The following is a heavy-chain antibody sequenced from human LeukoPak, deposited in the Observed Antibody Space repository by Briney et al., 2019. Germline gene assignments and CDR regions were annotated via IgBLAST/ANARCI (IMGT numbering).Heavy chain of an antibody. CDR3: ARVGGGAFGI. J-gene: IGHJ3*02. Sequence: PSETLSLTCTVSGGSMSDYYRIWIRQPAGKGLEWIGRVYSSGSTNYNPSLNSRVTVSIDTSKNQFSLKLSSVTAADTAVYYCARVGGGAFGIWGQGTAVTVSS. V-gene: IGHV4-4*07. CDR1: GGSMSDYY. CDR2: VYSSGST. D-gene: IGHD1-26*01.